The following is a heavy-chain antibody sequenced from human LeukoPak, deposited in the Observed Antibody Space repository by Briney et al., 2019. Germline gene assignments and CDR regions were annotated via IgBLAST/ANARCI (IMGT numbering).Heavy chain of an antibody. V-gene: IGHV4-61*02. D-gene: IGHD3-22*01. CDR3: ARASYSYDINGWVPFDY. CDR2: IYTSGST. CDR1: GNSISSGDNY. J-gene: IGHJ4*02. Sequence: SETLSLTCTVSGNSISSGDNYWSWLRQPAGTGLEWIGRIYTSGSTNYNPSLKSRVTISGDTSKNQFSLRLSSVTAADTAVYYCARASYSYDINGWVPFDYWGQGTLVIVSS.